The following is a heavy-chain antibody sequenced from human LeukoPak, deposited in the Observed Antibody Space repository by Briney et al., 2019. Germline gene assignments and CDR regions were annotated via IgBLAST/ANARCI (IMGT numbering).Heavy chain of an antibody. J-gene: IGHJ3*02. D-gene: IGHD1-26*01. CDR2: IYNDGRT. CDR3: ARYPVGAGLPDAFDI. CDR1: GFTVSSNY. V-gene: IGHV3-66*01. Sequence: PGGSPRLSCAVSGFTVSSNYMSWVRQAPGKGLEWVSLIYNDGRTSYADSVKGRFTISRDNSNNTLYLQMNSLTTEDTAVYYCARYPVGAGLPDAFDIWGRGTMVTVSS.